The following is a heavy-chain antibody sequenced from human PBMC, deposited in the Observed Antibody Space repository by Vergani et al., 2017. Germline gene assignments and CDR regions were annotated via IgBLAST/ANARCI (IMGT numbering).Heavy chain of an antibody. CDR3: AREGVPDAFDI. J-gene: IGHJ3*02. D-gene: IGHD4/OR15-4a*01. CDR1: GFTFSSSS. CDR2: IRSADTNT. V-gene: IGHV3-48*01. Sequence: EVQLVESGGGLVQPGGSLRLSCAASGFTFSSSSMHWVRQAPGKWLEWVSAIRSADTNTYYADSVEGRFAISRDNAKTSLYLQMNSLRVEDTAVYYCAREGVPDAFDIWGQGTMVTVSS.